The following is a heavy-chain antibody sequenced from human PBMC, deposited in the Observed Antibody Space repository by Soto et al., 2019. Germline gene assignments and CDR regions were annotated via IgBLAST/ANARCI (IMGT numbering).Heavy chain of an antibody. Sequence: QVQLVESGGGVVQPGRSLRLSCAASGFTFSSYGMHWVRQAPGKGLEWVAVIWYDGSNKYYADSVKGRFTISRDNSKNTLDLQKNRLEAEGTAVYYWSRDHPTTMVRAGSCDLLGQGTQVTVSS. CDR3: SRDHPTTMVRAGSCDL. V-gene: IGHV3-33*01. J-gene: IGHJ5*02. CDR1: GFTFSSYG. D-gene: IGHD3-10*01. CDR2: IWYDGSNK.